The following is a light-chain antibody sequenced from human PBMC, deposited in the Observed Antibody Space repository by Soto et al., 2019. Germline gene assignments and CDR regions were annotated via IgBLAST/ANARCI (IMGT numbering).Light chain of an antibody. CDR2: EAS. CDR1: QSISRW. V-gene: IGKV1-5*03. J-gene: IGKJ4*01. Sequence: DIQGTQSPSTLSASVGDRVTISCRASQSISRWLAWYQQKPGKAPKLLIYEASILKSGVPSRFSGSGSGTDFTLTISSLQPDDFATYYCQDYSSTSGVTFGGGAKVEIK. CDR3: QDYSSTSGVT.